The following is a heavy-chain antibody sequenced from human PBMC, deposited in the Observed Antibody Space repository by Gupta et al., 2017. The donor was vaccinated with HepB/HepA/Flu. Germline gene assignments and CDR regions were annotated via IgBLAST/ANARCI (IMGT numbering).Heavy chain of an antibody. CDR2: IYGLNTT. V-gene: IGHV3-66*01. Sequence: EVQLVESGGGLVQPGGSLRLSCDASGFSVSNNYMSWVRQAPGKGLEWVSIIYGLNTTYYADSVKGRFNISRDSSKNTVYLQINKAKVEDTAVYYCTRGGIVGTNWGKGTMVTVSS. J-gene: IGHJ4*02. CDR3: TRGGIVGTN. CDR1: GFSVSNNY. D-gene: IGHD1-26*01.